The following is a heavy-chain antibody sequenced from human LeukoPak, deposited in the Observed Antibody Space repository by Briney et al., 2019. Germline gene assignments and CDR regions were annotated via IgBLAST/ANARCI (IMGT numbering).Heavy chain of an antibody. CDR3: AKGHIPGSGGASDY. CDR1: GFTFSNYA. J-gene: IGHJ4*02. D-gene: IGHD1-1*01. V-gene: IGHV3-30*18. Sequence: GGSLRLSCAASGFTFSNYAMHWVRQAPGKGLEWVAVISYDGSNKYYADSVKGRFTISRDNSKNTLYLQMNSLRAEDTAVYYCAKGHIPGSGGASDYWGQGTLVTVSS. CDR2: ISYDGSNK.